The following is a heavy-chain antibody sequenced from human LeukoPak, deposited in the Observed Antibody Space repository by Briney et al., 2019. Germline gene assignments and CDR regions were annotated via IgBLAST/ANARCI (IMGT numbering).Heavy chain of an antibody. CDR3: AKDSAGIAAAGPMDV. CDR2: ISGGSGTI. CDR1: GFTFGNYA. V-gene: IGHV3-23*01. Sequence: GGSLRLSCEASGFTFGNYAMSWVRQAPGKGLEWVSSISGGSGTINYADSVKGRFIISRDNSKNTLYLQMNSLRAEDTAVYYCAKDSAGIAAAGPMDVWGKGTTVTISS. J-gene: IGHJ6*03. D-gene: IGHD6-13*01.